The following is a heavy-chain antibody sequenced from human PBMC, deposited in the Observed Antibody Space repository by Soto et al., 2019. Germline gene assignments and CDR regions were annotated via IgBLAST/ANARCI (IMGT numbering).Heavy chain of an antibody. CDR2: IYYSGIT. CDR3: ARDNLNSNYLEY. V-gene: IGHV4-59*01. CDR1: GGSISSYY. D-gene: IGHD1-20*01. Sequence: SETLSLTCTVSGGSISSYYCSWIRQPPGKGLEWIGCIYYSGITNYNPSLKSRVTISVDTSKNQFSLKMSSVTAADTAVYYCARDNLNSNYLEYWGQGTLVTFCS. J-gene: IGHJ4*02.